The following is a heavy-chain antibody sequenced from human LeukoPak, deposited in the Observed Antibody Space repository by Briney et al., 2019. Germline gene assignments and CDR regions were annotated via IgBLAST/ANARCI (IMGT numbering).Heavy chain of an antibody. V-gene: IGHV3-23*01. CDR2: ISGSGDST. J-gene: IGHJ4*02. CDR3: AKADRRSDLPYYFDY. CDR1: GFTFSTYG. Sequence: GGSLRLSCAASGFTFSTYGMSWVRQAPGKGLAWVSGISGSGDSTYYADSVRGRFTISRDNSKNTLFLQMNSLRAEDTAVYYCAKADRRSDLPYYFDYWGQGTLVTVSS.